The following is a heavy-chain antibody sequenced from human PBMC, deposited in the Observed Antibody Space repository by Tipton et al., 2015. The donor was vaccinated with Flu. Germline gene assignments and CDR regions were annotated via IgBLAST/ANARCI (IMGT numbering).Heavy chain of an antibody. CDR2: IYYSGGT. CDR1: DDSITYYY. J-gene: IGHJ4*02. CDR3: ARLTYYYGSGTSDC. D-gene: IGHD3-10*01. V-gene: IGHV4-59*08. Sequence: GLVKPSETLSLTCTVSDDSITYYYWSWIRQPPGKGLEWIGYIYYSGGTNYNPSLQSRLSISVDSSKNQLSLKLTSVTAADTAVYYCARLTYYYGSGTSDCWGQGTLLTVSS.